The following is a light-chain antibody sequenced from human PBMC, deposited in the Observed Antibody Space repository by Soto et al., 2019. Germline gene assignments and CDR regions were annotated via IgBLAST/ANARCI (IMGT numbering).Light chain of an antibody. CDR2: EVN. CDR1: SSDIGAYDY. V-gene: IGLV2-14*01. CDR3: FSFTTNITHV. J-gene: IGLJ1*01. Sequence: QSALTQSASLSGSPGQSITISCTGTSSDIGAYDYVSWFQQHPGKAPKLMISEVNNRPSGVSNRFSGSKSGNTAYLTISGLQVEDEAEYFCFSFTTNITHVFGTGTKVTVL.